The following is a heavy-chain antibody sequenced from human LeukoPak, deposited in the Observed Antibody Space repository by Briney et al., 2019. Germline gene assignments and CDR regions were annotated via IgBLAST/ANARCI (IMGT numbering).Heavy chain of an antibody. CDR3: APRVVVITAPFDY. Sequence: GGSLRLSCAASGFTFSSFGMHWVRQAPGKGLEWVAFIRYDGTDKYYADSVRGRFTISRDNSKNTLYLQMNSLRPEDTAVYYCAPRVVVITAPFDYWGQGTLVTVSS. CDR2: IRYDGTDK. V-gene: IGHV3-30*02. CDR1: GFTFSSFG. J-gene: IGHJ4*02. D-gene: IGHD2-21*01.